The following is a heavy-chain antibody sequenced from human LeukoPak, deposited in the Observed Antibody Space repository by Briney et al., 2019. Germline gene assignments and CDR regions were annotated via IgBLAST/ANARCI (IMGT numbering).Heavy chain of an antibody. CDR3: ARGTGWYYFDY. D-gene: IGHD6-19*01. V-gene: IGHV4-59*01. CDR2: IYYSGST. Sequence: SETLSLTCTVPGGSISSYYWSWIRQPPGKGLEWIGYIYYSGSTNYNPSLKSRVTISVDTSKNQFSLKLSSVTAADTAVYYCARGTGWYYFDYWGQGTLVTVSS. J-gene: IGHJ4*02. CDR1: GGSISSYY.